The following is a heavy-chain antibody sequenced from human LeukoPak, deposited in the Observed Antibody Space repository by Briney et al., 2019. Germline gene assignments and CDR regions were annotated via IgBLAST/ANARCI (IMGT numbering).Heavy chain of an antibody. CDR1: GGTFSSYA. D-gene: IGHD2-15*01. J-gene: IGHJ4*02. CDR2: IIPIRGIA. CDR3: ASGRSYCSGGSCYIFY. V-gene: IGHV1-69*10. Sequence: GGSVKVSCKASGGTFSSYAISWVRQAPGQGLEWVGGIIPIRGIANYAQKVQGRVTITGDRSTSTGYMELRRLSSEDTAVYYCASGRSYCSGGSCYIFYWGQGTLATVSS.